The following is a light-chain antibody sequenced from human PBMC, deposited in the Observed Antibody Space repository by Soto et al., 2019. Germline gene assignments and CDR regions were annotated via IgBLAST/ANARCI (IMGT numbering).Light chain of an antibody. CDR1: QTVDGD. V-gene: IGKV3-15*01. Sequence: EGVTTQSPATLSVSPGERATLSCRASQTVDGDLAWYQQKPGQAPRLLIYRTSTRANGTPVRFSGSGSGTEFTLTSSSLQSVDFAVYYCQEYNGRFSFGQGTKVEIK. J-gene: IGKJ1*01. CDR2: RTS. CDR3: QEYNGRFS.